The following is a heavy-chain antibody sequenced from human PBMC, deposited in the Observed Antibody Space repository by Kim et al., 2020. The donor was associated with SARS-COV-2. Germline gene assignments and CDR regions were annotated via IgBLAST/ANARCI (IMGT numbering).Heavy chain of an antibody. J-gene: IGHJ6*02. CDR1: GDSVSSNSAA. V-gene: IGHV6-1*01. CDR3: ARRSIAARDYYYYGMDV. CDR2: TYYRSKWYN. Sequence: SQTLSLTCAISGDSVSSNSAAWNWIRQSPSRGLEWLGRTYYRSKWYNDYAVSVKSRITINPDTSKNQFSLQLNSVTPEDTAVYYCARRSIAARDYYYYGMDVWGQGTTVTVSS. D-gene: IGHD6-6*01.